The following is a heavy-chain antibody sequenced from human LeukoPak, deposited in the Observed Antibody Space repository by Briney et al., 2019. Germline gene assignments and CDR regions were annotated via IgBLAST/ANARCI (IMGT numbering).Heavy chain of an antibody. CDR2: IRYDGSNK. Sequence: GGSLRLSCAASGFTFSSYGMHWVRQALGKGLEWVAFIRYDGSNKYYADSVKGRFTISRDNSKNTLYLQMNSLRAEDTAVYYCGSYSGSYGLQDDAFDIWGQGTMVTVSS. CDR1: GFTFSSYG. V-gene: IGHV3-30*02. J-gene: IGHJ3*02. D-gene: IGHD1-26*01. CDR3: GSYSGSYGLQDDAFDI.